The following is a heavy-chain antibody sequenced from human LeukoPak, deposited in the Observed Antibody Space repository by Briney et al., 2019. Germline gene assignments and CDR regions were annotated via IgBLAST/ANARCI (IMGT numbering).Heavy chain of an antibody. CDR2: IIPIFGTA. J-gene: IGHJ4*02. CDR1: GGTFSSYA. V-gene: IGHV1-69*06. D-gene: IGHD3-22*01. CDR3: ARSAYYYDSSGYSYVADY. Sequence: SVKVSCKASGGTFSSYAISWVRQAPGQGLEWMGGIIPIFGTANYAQKFQGRVTITADKSTSTAYMELSSLRSEDTAVYYCARSAYYYDSSGYSYVADYWGQGTLVTVSS.